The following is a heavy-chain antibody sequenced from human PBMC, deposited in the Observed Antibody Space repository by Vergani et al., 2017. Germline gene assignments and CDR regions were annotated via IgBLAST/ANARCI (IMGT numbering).Heavy chain of an antibody. CDR2: INPSGGST. Sequence: QVLLVQSGAEVKKPGASVRVSCKTSGYTFTNYYIHWVRQAPGQGLEWMGIINPSGGSTTYAQQFQGRLTMTRDTSTSTVYMDLSNLRSEDTAVYYCARAGEGRDGYNRFDYWGQGTLVTVSS. V-gene: IGHV1-46*01. J-gene: IGHJ4*02. D-gene: IGHD5-24*01. CDR3: ARAGEGRDGYNRFDY. CDR1: GYTFTNYY.